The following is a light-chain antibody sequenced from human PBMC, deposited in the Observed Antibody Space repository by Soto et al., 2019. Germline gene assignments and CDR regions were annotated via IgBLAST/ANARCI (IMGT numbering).Light chain of an antibody. Sequence: QSALTQPASVSGSPGQSITISCTATTSDVGDYNYVSLYQQYPGKAPKPIIYNVSNRPSGVSNRFSGSKSGDTASLTISGLQAEDEADYYCSSYTSRSSVIFGGGTKLTVL. J-gene: IGLJ2*01. V-gene: IGLV2-14*01. CDR2: NVS. CDR3: SSYTSRSSVI. CDR1: TSDVGDYNY.